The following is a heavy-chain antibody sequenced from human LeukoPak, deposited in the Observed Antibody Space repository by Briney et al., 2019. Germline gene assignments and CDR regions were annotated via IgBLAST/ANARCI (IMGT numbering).Heavy chain of an antibody. CDR1: GFTFSDYY. V-gene: IGHV3-74*01. D-gene: IGHD2-21*01. J-gene: IGHJ4*02. Sequence: PGGSLRLSCAASGFTFSDYYMSWIRHAPGKGLVWVSRINTDGSSTSYADSVKGRFTISRDNAKNTLYLQMDTLRAEDTAVYYCASSYCGGDCYLGGFDYWGQGTLVTVSS. CDR2: INTDGSST. CDR3: ASSYCGGDCYLGGFDY.